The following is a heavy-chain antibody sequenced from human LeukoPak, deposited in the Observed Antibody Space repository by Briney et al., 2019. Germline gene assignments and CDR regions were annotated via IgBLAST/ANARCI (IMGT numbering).Heavy chain of an antibody. V-gene: IGHV3-7*05. CDR1: GFTFGSYA. Sequence: GGSLRLSCAASGFTFGSYAMNWVRQAPGKGLEWVANIKQDGSEKYYVDSVKGRFTISRDNAKNSLYLQMNSLRAEDTAVYYCARDSPAGRTYFDYWGQGTLVTVSS. CDR3: ARDSPAGRTYFDY. D-gene: IGHD1-1*01. CDR2: IKQDGSEK. J-gene: IGHJ4*02.